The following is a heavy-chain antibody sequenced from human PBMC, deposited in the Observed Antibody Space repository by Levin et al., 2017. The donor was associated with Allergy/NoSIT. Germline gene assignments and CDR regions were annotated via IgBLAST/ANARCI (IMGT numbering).Heavy chain of an antibody. CDR3: ARSSSGWYKDFQH. CDR2: IYYSGST. Sequence: SETLSLTCTVSGGSVSSGSYYWSWIRQPPGTGLEWIGYIYYSGSTNYNPSLKSRVTISVDTSKNQFSLKLSSVTAADTAVYYCARSSSGWYKDFQHWGQGTLVTVSS. D-gene: IGHD6-19*01. J-gene: IGHJ1*01. V-gene: IGHV4-61*01. CDR1: GGSVSSGSYY.